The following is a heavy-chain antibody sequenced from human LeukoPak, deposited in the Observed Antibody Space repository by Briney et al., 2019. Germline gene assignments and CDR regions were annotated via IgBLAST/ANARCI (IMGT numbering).Heavy chain of an antibody. V-gene: IGHV3-72*01. D-gene: IGHD2-8*01. CDR3: AKKGYCFNGVCNWVGY. CDR1: GFTFSDHY. CDR2: IGNKANSYTI. J-gene: IGHJ4*02. Sequence: GGSLSLSCAASGFTFSDHYMDWVRQAPGKGLEWVGRIGNKANSYTIEYAASVKGRFTISRDDSKNSLYLQMNSLKTEDTAVYYCAKKGYCFNGVCNWVGYWGQGTLVTVSS.